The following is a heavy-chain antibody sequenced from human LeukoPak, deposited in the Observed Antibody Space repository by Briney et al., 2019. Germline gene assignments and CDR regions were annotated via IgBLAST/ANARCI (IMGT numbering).Heavy chain of an antibody. J-gene: IGHJ5*02. D-gene: IGHD3-9*01. Sequence: ASVKVSCKASGYTFTSYGISWVRQAPGQGLEWMGWISAYNGNTNYAQKLQGRVTMTTDTSTSTAYMELRSLRSDDTAVYYCARGASRYFDWLFAPPELNWFDPWGQGTLVTVSS. CDR1: GYTFTSYG. CDR3: ARGASRYFDWLFAPPELNWFDP. V-gene: IGHV1-18*01. CDR2: ISAYNGNT.